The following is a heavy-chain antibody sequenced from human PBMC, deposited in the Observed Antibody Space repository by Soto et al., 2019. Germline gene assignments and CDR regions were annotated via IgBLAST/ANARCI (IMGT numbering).Heavy chain of an antibody. CDR1: GGSISSGGYS. Sequence: PSETLSLTCAVSGGSISSGGYSWSWIRQPPGKGLEWIVYIYHSGSTYYNPSLKSRVTISVDRSKNQFSLKLSSVTAADTAVYYFARFDYGSGRTDAFDIWGQGTMVTVSS. D-gene: IGHD3-10*01. CDR2: IYHSGST. CDR3: ARFDYGSGRTDAFDI. V-gene: IGHV4-30-2*01. J-gene: IGHJ3*02.